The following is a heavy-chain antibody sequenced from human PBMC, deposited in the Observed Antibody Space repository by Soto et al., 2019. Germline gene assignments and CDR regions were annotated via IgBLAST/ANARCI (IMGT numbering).Heavy chain of an antibody. J-gene: IGHJ6*02. Sequence: SXVKVSCNSSGVTFSSYAISCVRQAPGQGLEWMGGIIPIFGTANYAQKFQGRVTITADESTSTAYMELSSLRSEDTAAYYCARMEGGAVAGTVQTVDGGMDVWGQGTTVTVSS. CDR3: ARMEGGAVAGTVQTVDGGMDV. V-gene: IGHV1-69*01. CDR1: GVTFSSYA. CDR2: IIPIFGTA. D-gene: IGHD6-19*01.